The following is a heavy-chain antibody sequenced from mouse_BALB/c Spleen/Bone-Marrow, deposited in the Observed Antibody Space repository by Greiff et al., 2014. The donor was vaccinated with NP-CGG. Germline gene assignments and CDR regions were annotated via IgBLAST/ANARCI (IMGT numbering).Heavy chain of an antibody. CDR1: GFNIKDTY. CDR3: ARAGRGRYFDV. Sequence: EVQLQQSGAELVKPGASVKLPCTASGFNIKDTYMHWVKQGPEQGLEWIGRIDPANGNTKYDPKFQGKATITADTSSNTAYLQLSSLTSEDTAVYYCARAGRGRYFDVWGAGTTVTVSS. V-gene: IGHV14-3*02. J-gene: IGHJ1*01. D-gene: IGHD4-1*01. CDR2: IDPANGNT.